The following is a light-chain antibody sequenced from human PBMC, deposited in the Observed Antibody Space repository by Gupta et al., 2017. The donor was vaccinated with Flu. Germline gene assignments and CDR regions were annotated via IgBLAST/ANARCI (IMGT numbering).Light chain of an antibody. CDR2: DVS. J-gene: IGKJ4*01. Sequence: SSLYASVGDRVTITCQASQDIKMFLNWHQQTAGKAPKLLIYDVSRWATVPPSMFSGSCCGTLSTLTSNIRHPEDFGAYYCQHRKFPPPNTFGGGTMLEIK. CDR1: QDIKMF. V-gene: IGKV1-33*01. CDR3: QHRKFPPPNT.